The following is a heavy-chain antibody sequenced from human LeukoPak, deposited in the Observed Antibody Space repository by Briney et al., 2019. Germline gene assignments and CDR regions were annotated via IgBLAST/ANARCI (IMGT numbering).Heavy chain of an antibody. Sequence: ASVTVSCKVSGYTLTELSMHWVRQAPGKGLAWMGGFDPEDGETIYEQKFQGRVTMTEDTSTDTAYMELSSLRSEDTAVYYCVTVHLMGNTDYWGQGTLVTVSS. D-gene: IGHD1-26*01. V-gene: IGHV1-24*01. CDR3: VTVHLMGNTDY. J-gene: IGHJ4*02. CDR1: GYTLTELS. CDR2: FDPEDGET.